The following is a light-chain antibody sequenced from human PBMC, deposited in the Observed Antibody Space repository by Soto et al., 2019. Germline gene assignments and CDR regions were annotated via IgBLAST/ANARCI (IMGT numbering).Light chain of an antibody. CDR1: QSVSSY. CDR2: GAS. J-gene: IGKJ1*01. Sequence: EIVMTQSPATLSMSPGERATLSCRASQSVSSYLAWYQQKPGLAPRLLIYGASSRATGIPVRFSGSGSGTEFTLTISSLQSEDFAVYYCQQYNSWRTFGQGTKVDIK. CDR3: QQYNSWRT. V-gene: IGKV3-15*01.